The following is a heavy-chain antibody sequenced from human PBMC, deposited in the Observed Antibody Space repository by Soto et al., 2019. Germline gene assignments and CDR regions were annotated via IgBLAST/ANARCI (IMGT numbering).Heavy chain of an antibody. Sequence: GGSLRLSCAASGFTFSSYAMHWVRQAPGKGLEWVAVISYDGSNKYYADSVKGRFTISRDNSKNTLYLQMNSLRAEDTAVYYCARERYSSGWYPKVDYWGQGTLVTVSS. CDR3: ARERYSSGWYPKVDY. CDR1: GFTFSSYA. V-gene: IGHV3-30-3*01. D-gene: IGHD6-19*01. J-gene: IGHJ4*02. CDR2: ISYDGSNK.